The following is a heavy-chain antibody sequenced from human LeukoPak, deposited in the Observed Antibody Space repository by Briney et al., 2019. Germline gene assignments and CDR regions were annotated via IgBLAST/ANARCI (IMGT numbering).Heavy chain of an antibody. V-gene: IGHV4-38-2*02. J-gene: IGHJ4*02. CDR2: IYHSGST. Sequence: SETLSLTCTVSGYSISSGYYWGWIRQPPGKGLEWIGSIYHSGSTYYNPSLKSRVTISVDTSKNQFSLKLSSVTAADTAVYYCARGWGYYDSSGYYYDYWGQGTLVTVSS. D-gene: IGHD3-22*01. CDR1: GYSISSGYY. CDR3: ARGWGYYDSSGYYYDY.